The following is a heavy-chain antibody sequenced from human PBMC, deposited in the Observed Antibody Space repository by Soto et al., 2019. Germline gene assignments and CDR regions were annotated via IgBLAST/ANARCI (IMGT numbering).Heavy chain of an antibody. D-gene: IGHD3-10*01. CDR1: GGSISSGGYY. V-gene: IGHV4-31*03. Sequence: QVQLQESGPGLVKPSQTLSLTCTVSGGSISSGGYYWSWIRQHPGKGLEWIGYIYYSGSTYYNPSLTGRVTISVDTSKNQSPLKLSSVTAADTAVYYCARVRVGELSLYFFDYWGQGTLVTVSS. CDR3: ARVRVGELSLYFFDY. CDR2: IYYSGST. J-gene: IGHJ4*02.